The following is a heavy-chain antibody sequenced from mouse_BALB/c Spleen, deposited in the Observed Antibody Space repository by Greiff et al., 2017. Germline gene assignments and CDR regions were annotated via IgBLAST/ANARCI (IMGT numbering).Heavy chain of an antibody. CDR3: ARHDYGSSYGAMDY. J-gene: IGHJ4*01. Sequence: EVQVVESGGGLVQPGGSLKLSCAASGFTFSSYTMSWVRQTPEKRLEWVAYISNGGGSTYYPDTVKGRFTISRDNAKNTLYLQMSSLKSEDTAMYYCARHDYGSSYGAMDYWGQGTSVTVSS. CDR2: ISNGGGST. CDR1: GFTFSSYT. D-gene: IGHD1-1*01. V-gene: IGHV5-12-2*01.